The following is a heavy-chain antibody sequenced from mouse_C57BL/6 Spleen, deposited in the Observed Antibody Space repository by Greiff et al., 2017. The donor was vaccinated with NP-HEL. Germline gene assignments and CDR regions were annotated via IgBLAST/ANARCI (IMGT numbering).Heavy chain of an antibody. CDR2: IDPSDSET. CDR1: GYTFTSYW. Sequence: QVQLQQPGAELVRPGSSVKLSCKASGYTFTSYWMHWVKPRPIQGLEWIGNIDPSDSETHYNQKFKDKATLTVDKSSSTAYMQLSSLTSEDSAVYYCARGGYGYDAWFAYWGQGTLVTVSA. J-gene: IGHJ3*01. D-gene: IGHD2-2*01. V-gene: IGHV1-52*01. CDR3: ARGGYGYDAWFAY.